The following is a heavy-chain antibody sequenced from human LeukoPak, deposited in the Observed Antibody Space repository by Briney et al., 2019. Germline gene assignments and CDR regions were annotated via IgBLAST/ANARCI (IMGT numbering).Heavy chain of an antibody. CDR1: GFTFSSYT. CDR2: TTSSSTYI. D-gene: IGHD6-19*01. J-gene: IGHJ3*02. Sequence: GGSLRLSCAASGFTFSSYTMNWVRQAPGKGLEWVSSTTSSSTYIYYADLVKGRFTISRDNAKNSLYLQMNSLRAEDTAVYYCARDNKLLAVYSAFDIWGQGTMVTVS. V-gene: IGHV3-21*01. CDR3: ARDNKLLAVYSAFDI.